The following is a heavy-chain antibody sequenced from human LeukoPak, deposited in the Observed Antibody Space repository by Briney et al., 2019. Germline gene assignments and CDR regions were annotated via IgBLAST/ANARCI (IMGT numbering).Heavy chain of an antibody. V-gene: IGHV3-23*01. Sequence: GGSLRLSCAASGFTFSTYAMSWVRQAPGKGLEWVSTISGSGGSTYYADSVKGRFTISRDNSKNTLYVQLNSLRAEDTAVYYCAAMDIVAMRDFDYWGQGTLVSVSS. CDR3: AAMDIVAMRDFDY. CDR2: ISGSGGST. CDR1: GFTFSTYA. J-gene: IGHJ4*02. D-gene: IGHD5-12*01.